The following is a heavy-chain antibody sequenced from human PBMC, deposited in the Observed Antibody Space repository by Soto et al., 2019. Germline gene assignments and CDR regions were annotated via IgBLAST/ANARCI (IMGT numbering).Heavy chain of an antibody. CDR2: ISAYNGNT. Sequence: ASVKVSCKASGYTYTSYGISWVRQAPGQGLEWMGWISAYNGNTNYAQKLRGRVTMTTDTSTSTAYMELMSLRSDDTAVYYCARVGGSGSPNWFDPWGQGTLVTVSS. CDR3: ARVGGSGSPNWFDP. J-gene: IGHJ5*02. CDR1: GYTYTSYG. V-gene: IGHV1-18*01. D-gene: IGHD3-10*01.